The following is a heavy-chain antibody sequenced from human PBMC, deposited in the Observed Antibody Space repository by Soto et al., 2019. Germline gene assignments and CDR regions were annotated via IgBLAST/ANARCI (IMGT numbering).Heavy chain of an antibody. Sequence: VQLQESGPGLVKPSGTLSLICAVSGGSITSDNWWSWVRQPPGEGLQWIGETSHRGNTAYNPSLKSRVTISVDKSKNQFSLQLTSVTAADTAVYYCARDGHSTGWSWGQGTLVTVSS. CDR1: GGSITSDNW. CDR2: TSHRGNT. V-gene: IGHV4-4*02. J-gene: IGHJ4*02. CDR3: ARDGHSTGWS. D-gene: IGHD6-19*01.